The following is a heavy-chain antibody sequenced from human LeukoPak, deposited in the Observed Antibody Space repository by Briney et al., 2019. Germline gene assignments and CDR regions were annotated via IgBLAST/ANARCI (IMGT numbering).Heavy chain of an antibody. J-gene: IGHJ6*02. Sequence: GASVKVSCKASGYTFTSYDINWMRQATGQGLEWMGWMNPNSGNTGNAQKFQGRVTMTRNTSISTAYMELSSLRSEDTAVYYCARGRGSGWLYYYYYYGMDVWGQGTTVTVSS. V-gene: IGHV1-8*01. CDR2: MNPNSGNT. CDR3: ARGRGSGWLYYYYYYGMDV. CDR1: GYTFTSYD. D-gene: IGHD6-19*01.